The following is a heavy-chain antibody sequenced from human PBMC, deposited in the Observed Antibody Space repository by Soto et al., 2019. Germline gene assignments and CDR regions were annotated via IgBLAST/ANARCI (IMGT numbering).Heavy chain of an antibody. CDR1: GFTFSSYA. Sequence: GGSLRLSCAASGFTFSSYAMHWVRQAPGKGLEYVSAISSNGGSTYYANSVKGRFTISRDNSKNTLYLQMGSLRAEDMAVYYCARGDNHDYGDYLLPDWYFDLWGRGTLVTVSS. J-gene: IGHJ2*01. D-gene: IGHD4-17*01. CDR3: ARGDNHDYGDYLLPDWYFDL. CDR2: ISSNGGST. V-gene: IGHV3-64*01.